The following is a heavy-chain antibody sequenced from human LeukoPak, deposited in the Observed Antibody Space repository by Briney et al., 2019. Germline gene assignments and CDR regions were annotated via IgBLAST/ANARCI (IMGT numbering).Heavy chain of an antibody. CDR1: GFTFSSYA. V-gene: IGHV3-23*01. CDR3: ARKVTTNYYYYMDV. CDR2: ISGSGGST. J-gene: IGHJ6*03. D-gene: IGHD4-17*01. Sequence: PEGSLRLSCAASGFTFSSYAMSWVRQAPGKGLEWVSAISGSGGSTYYADSVKGRFTISRDNSKNTLYLQMNSLRAEDTAVYYCARKVTTNYYYYMDVWGKGTTVTISS.